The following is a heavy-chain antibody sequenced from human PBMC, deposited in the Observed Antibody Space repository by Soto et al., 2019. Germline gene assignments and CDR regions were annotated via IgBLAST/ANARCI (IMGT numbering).Heavy chain of an antibody. CDR3: ARAQIRFLEWLLYGGFDY. D-gene: IGHD3-3*01. CDR1: GFTFSTYW. Sequence: GGSLRLSCAASGFTFSTYWMYWVRQAPGKGLEWVANIKGDGSEKNYVDSVKGRFTISRDNAKNSLYLQMNSLRVEDTAVYYCARAQIRFLEWLLYGGFDYWGQGTLVTVSS. J-gene: IGHJ4*02. V-gene: IGHV3-7*01. CDR2: IKGDGSEK.